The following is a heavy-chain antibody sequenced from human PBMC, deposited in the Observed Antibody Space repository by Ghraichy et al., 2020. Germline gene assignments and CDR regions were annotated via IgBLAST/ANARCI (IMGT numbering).Heavy chain of an antibody. CDR3: TASHYGDRIFDS. D-gene: IGHD4/OR15-4a*01. V-gene: IGHV4-34*01. CDR2: ISHSGGT. J-gene: IGHJ4*02. CDR1: GGSFSAYF. Sequence: SETLTLTCGVYGGSFSAYFWSWIRQPPGKGLEWLGEISHSGGTKYNPSVKSRVTISVDTSKNQFSLGLTSVTAADTALYYCTASHYGDRIFDSWGQGTLVTVSS.